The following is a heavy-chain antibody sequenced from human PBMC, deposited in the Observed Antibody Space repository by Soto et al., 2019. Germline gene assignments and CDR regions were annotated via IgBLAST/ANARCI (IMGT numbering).Heavy chain of an antibody. CDR2: INPNSGGT. Sequence: SVKFSCKASGYTFTGYYMRWVRQAPGQGLEWMGWINPNSGGTNYAQKFQGRVTMTRDTSISTAYMELSRLRSDDTAVYYCARGIVGATTWLDYWGQGTLVTSPQ. V-gene: IGHV1-2*02. J-gene: IGHJ4*02. D-gene: IGHD1-26*01. CDR1: GYTFTGYY. CDR3: ARGIVGATTWLDY.